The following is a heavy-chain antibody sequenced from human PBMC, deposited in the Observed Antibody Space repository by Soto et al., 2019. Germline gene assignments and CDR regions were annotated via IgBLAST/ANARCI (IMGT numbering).Heavy chain of an antibody. CDR3: ARARLSRSWWFDP. J-gene: IGHJ5*02. CDR2: IYYSGST. Sequence: SETLSLTCTVSGDSISSGDYYWSWIRQPPGKGLEWIGLIYYSGSTNYNPSLKSRVTISVDTSKNQFSLKLSSVTAADTAVYYCARARLSRSWWFDPWGQGTLVTVSS. D-gene: IGHD3-10*01. V-gene: IGHV4-61*08. CDR1: GDSISSGDYY.